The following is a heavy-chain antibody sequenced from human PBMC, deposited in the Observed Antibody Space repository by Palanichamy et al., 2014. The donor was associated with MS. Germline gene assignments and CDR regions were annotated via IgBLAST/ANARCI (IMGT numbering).Heavy chain of an antibody. CDR1: GFTFNNFA. CDR2: IHADNGKT. Sequence: QVRLVQSGAGVERPGASMKLSCKSSGFTFNNFAMHWLRLAPGQRPEWLGWIHADNGKTKYSQRFQDRVSITRDTSASTVFLELTSLTSEDTAVYYCARGSGYYYFDIWGPGTLVTVSS. D-gene: IGHD3-10*01. V-gene: IGHV1-3*01. J-gene: IGHJ2*01. CDR3: ARGSGYYYFDI.